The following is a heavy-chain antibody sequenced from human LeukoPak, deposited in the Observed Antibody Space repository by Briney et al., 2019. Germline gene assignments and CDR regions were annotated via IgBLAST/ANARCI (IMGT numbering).Heavy chain of an antibody. D-gene: IGHD2-15*01. J-gene: IGHJ5*02. CDR1: GYSISSGYY. CDR2: IYSSGST. V-gene: IGHV4-38-2*02. CDR3: ARIFRGYSGGGWYKSWFDP. Sequence: SETLSLTCTVSGYSISSGYYWGWIRQPAGKGLEWIGRIYSSGSTNYNPSLKSRVTISLDTSKNQFSLKLSSVTAADTAVYFCARIFRGYSGGGWYKSWFDPWGQGTLVTVSS.